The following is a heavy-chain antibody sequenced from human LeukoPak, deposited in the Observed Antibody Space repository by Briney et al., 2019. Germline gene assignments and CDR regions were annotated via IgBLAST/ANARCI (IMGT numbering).Heavy chain of an antibody. J-gene: IGHJ3*02. CDR3: ARGGIAAAGIPLRI. V-gene: IGHV4-59*01. CDR1: GGSISSYY. Sequence: SETLSLTCTVSGGSISSYYWSWIRQPPGKGLEWIGYIYYSGSTSYNPSLKSRVTMSVDTSKNQFPLKLSSVTTADTAVYYCARGGIAAAGIPLRIWGQGTMVTVSS. D-gene: IGHD6-13*01. CDR2: IYYSGST.